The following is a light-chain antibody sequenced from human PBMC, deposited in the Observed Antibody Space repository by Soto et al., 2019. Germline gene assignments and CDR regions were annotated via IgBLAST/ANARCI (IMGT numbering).Light chain of an antibody. Sequence: EIVLTYSSATLSLSAAERATLSCWASQSVGRSLAWHQQKPGQAPRLLINDASNRATGIPARFGGSGSGTDFTLTISSLEPEDFAVYYCQQRNDWPLTFGGGTKVDI. CDR2: DAS. CDR3: QQRNDWPLT. J-gene: IGKJ4*01. V-gene: IGKV3-11*01. CDR1: QSVGRS.